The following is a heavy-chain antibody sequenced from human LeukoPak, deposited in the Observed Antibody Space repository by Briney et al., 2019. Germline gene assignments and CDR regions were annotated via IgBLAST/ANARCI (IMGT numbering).Heavy chain of an antibody. V-gene: IGHV4-59*01. Sequence: PSGTLSLTCTVSGGSISTFYWSWIRQPPGRGLEWIGYNDYSGSTNYNPSLKSRVTISVDTSKNQFSLKLRSVTAADTAVYYCARGGRGYSYEIDYWGQGTLVTVSS. J-gene: IGHJ4*02. CDR3: ARGGRGYSYEIDY. D-gene: IGHD5-18*01. CDR2: NDYSGST. CDR1: GGSISTFY.